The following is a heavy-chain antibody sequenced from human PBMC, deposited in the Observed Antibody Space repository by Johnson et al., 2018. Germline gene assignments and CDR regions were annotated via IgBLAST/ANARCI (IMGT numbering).Heavy chain of an antibody. V-gene: IGHV3-23*04. D-gene: IGHD3-16*01. J-gene: IGHJ6*02. CDR2: MSGGGGTT. CDR3: TTAVNFWGGSFYSMDV. CDR1: GFVFSSYA. Sequence: VQLVESGGGLVQPGGSLRLSCAASGFVFSSYAMSWVRQAPGKGLEWVSAMSGGGGTTNYADSVKGRYTIARNKSKNTLSLQRNSLKTEDPAVDYWTTAVNFWGGSFYSMDVGGQGPTVTVSS.